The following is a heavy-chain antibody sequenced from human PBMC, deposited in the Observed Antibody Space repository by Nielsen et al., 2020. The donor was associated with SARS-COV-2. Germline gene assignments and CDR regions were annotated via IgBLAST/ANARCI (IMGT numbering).Heavy chain of an antibody. D-gene: IGHD6-13*01. CDR3: ARGYLAAPYYYGMDV. CDR2: ILHDGSRK. Sequence: GESLKISCEGSRLSFSDYAMHWVRQAPGKGPEWLAVILHDGSRKFYAESVKGRFTISRDNAQSTLYLQMNSLRVEDTALYYCARGYLAAPYYYGMDVWGQGTQVTVS. J-gene: IGHJ6*02. CDR1: RLSFSDYA. V-gene: IGHV3-30*03.